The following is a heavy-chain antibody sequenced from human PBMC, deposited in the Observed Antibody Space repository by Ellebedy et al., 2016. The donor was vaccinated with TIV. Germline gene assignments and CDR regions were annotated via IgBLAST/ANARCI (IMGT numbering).Heavy chain of an antibody. CDR1: GGTFSSYA. J-gene: IGHJ4*02. CDR2: IIPIFGTA. CDR3: ARGRMSAGAVAGNLPPFDY. V-gene: IGHV1-69*13. D-gene: IGHD6-19*01. Sequence: SVKVSXXASGGTFSSYAISWVRQAPGQGLEWMGGIIPIFGTANYAQKFQGRVTITADESTSTAYMELSSLRSEDTAVYYCARGRMSAGAVAGNLPPFDYWGQGIPVTVSS.